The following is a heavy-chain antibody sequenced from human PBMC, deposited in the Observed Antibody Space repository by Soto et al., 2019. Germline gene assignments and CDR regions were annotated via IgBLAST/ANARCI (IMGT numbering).Heavy chain of an antibody. V-gene: IGHV1-18*01. CDR2: ISAYNGNT. CDR3: ARVHPRGSSVISPFDY. CDR1: GYTFTSYG. J-gene: IGHJ4*02. Sequence: ASVKVSCKAPGYTFTSYGISWVRQAPGQGLEWMGWISAYNGNTNYAQKLQGRVTMTTDTSTSTAYMELRSLRSDDTAVYYCARVHPRGSSVISPFDYWGQGTLVTVSS. D-gene: IGHD6-6*01.